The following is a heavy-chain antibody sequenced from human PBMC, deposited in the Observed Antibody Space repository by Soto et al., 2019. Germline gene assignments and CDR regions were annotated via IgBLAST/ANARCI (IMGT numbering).Heavy chain of an antibody. J-gene: IGHJ6*02. Sequence: QVQVVESGEGVVRPGGSRRLSFTASGFTFSGHAMHWVRQPPGKGLEWVAQIWYDGSNKYYADSVKGRFTISRDNSKNTLYVQMDSPRVEDTAVYYCARDGQSLAPYALDVWGQGTSVTVSS. V-gene: IGHV3-33*01. CDR3: ARDGQSLAPYALDV. CDR2: IWYDGSNK. D-gene: IGHD6-19*01. CDR1: GFTFSGHA.